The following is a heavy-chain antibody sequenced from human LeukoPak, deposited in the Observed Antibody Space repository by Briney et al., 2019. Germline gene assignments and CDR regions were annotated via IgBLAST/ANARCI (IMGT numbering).Heavy chain of an antibody. Sequence: GRSLRLSCAASGFTFDHYAMHCVRQAPGKGLEWVSGISWNSGNIGYADSVEGRFTISRDNAKNSLYLQMNSLRAEDTALYYCAKGGDTVKGYSYGRPFDYWGQGTLVTVSS. J-gene: IGHJ4*02. D-gene: IGHD5-18*01. V-gene: IGHV3-9*01. CDR2: ISWNSGNI. CDR3: AKGGDTVKGYSYGRPFDY. CDR1: GFTFDHYA.